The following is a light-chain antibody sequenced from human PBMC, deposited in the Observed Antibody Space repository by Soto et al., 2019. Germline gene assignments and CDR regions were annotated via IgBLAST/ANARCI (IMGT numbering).Light chain of an antibody. CDR1: SSDVGGYNY. CDR3: SSYTGSNMA. J-gene: IGLJ1*01. Sequence: QSALTQPASASGSPGQSVTISCTGTSSDVGGYNYVSWYQQHPGKAPKLMIYEVSKRPSGVTDRFSGSKSGNTASLTVSGLQAEDEADYYCSSYTGSNMAFGSGTQVTVL. CDR2: EVS. V-gene: IGLV2-8*01.